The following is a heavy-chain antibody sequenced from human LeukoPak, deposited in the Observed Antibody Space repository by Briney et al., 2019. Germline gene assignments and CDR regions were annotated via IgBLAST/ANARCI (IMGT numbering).Heavy chain of an antibody. D-gene: IGHD4-23*01. CDR1: GFTFRSYW. CDR2: IKQDGSEK. V-gene: IGHV3-7*03. J-gene: IGHJ4*02. Sequence: GGSLRLSCVASGFTFRSYWMSWVRQAPGKGLEWVANIKQDGSEKYYVDSVKGRFTISRDTAKNSLYLQMNSLRAEDTAVYYCAKARPVVTPSHFDYWGQGTLVTVSS. CDR3: AKARPVVTPSHFDY.